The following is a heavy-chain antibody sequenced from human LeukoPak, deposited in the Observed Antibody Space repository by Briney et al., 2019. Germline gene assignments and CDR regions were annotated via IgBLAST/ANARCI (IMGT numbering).Heavy chain of an antibody. CDR3: ARVSGDTAMVGY. CDR1: GFTFSSYA. CDR2: ISYDGSNK. Sequence: GGSLRLSCAASGFTFSSYAMHWVRQAPGKGLEWVAVISYDGSNKYYADSVKGRFTISRDNAKNSLYLQMNSLRAEDTAVYYCARVSGDTAMVGYWGQGTLVTVSS. D-gene: IGHD5-18*01. V-gene: IGHV3-30-3*01. J-gene: IGHJ4*02.